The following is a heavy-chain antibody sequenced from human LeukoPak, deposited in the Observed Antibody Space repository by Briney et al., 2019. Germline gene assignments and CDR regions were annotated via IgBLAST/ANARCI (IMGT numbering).Heavy chain of an antibody. V-gene: IGHV4-4*07. J-gene: IGHJ3*02. CDR3: ARGPHYGDYGPAFDI. Sequence: PSENLSLSCTVSSGSISSYYWSWIRQPAGKGLEWIGSIYTSGSTNYNPSLKSRVTMSVDTSKNQFSLKLSSVTAADTAVYYCARGPHYGDYGPAFDIWGQGTMVTVSS. D-gene: IGHD4-17*01. CDR2: IYTSGST. CDR1: SGSISSYY.